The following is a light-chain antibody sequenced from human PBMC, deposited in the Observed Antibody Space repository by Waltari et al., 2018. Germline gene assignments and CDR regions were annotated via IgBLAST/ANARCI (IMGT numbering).Light chain of an antibody. CDR1: QSVKNN. CDR3: QEYDSLPVT. V-gene: IGKV1-5*03. Sequence: DTKITQSPSTLSASVGDSFTLTCRTSQSVKNNSAWYQQKPGKAPKVLIHNESRLEGGVPSRFSGSGYGTEFTLTISSLQHDDFATYYCQEYDSLPVTFGGGTRVEIK. CDR2: NES. J-gene: IGKJ4*01.